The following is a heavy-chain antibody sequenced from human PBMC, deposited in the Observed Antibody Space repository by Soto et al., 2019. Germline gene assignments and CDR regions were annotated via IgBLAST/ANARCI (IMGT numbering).Heavy chain of an antibody. J-gene: IGHJ3*02. D-gene: IGHD1-20*01. Sequence: PSETLSLTCTVSGGSVSSESHYWSWIRQTPGKGLEWIGYIYYTGSTNYNPSLKGRVTMSVDTSRDQVSLRLRAVTRADTAVYYCARGYKESGFWDIWGQGTMVTVSS. V-gene: IGHV4-61*01. CDR3: ARGYKESGFWDI. CDR1: GGSVSSESHY. CDR2: IYYTGST.